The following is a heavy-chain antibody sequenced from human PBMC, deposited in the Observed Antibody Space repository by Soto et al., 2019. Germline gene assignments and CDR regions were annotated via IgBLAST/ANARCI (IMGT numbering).Heavy chain of an antibody. V-gene: IGHV4-30-2*01. J-gene: IGHJ4*02. D-gene: IGHD5-18*01. CDR3: ARGRKGYTYGLFDY. CDR2: MYHSGST. Sequence: PSETLSLTCAVSGGSISSGGYSWSWIRQPPGKGLEWIGYMYHSGSTYYNPSLKSRVTISVDTSKDQFSLKLSSVTAADTAVYYCARGRKGYTYGLFDYWGQGTVVTVSS. CDR1: GGSISSGGYS.